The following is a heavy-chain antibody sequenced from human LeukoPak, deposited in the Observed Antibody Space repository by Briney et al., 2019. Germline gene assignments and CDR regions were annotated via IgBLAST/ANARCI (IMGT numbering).Heavy chain of an antibody. D-gene: IGHD2-2*01. Sequence: GGSLRLSCAASGFTFSSYGMHWVRQAPGKGLGWVAFIRYDGSNKYYADSVKGRFTISRDNSKNTLYLQMNSLRAEDTAVYYCAKGLIVVVPAAMDYWGQGTLVTVSS. CDR1: GFTFSSYG. CDR3: AKGLIVVVPAAMDY. J-gene: IGHJ4*02. V-gene: IGHV3-30*02. CDR2: IRYDGSNK.